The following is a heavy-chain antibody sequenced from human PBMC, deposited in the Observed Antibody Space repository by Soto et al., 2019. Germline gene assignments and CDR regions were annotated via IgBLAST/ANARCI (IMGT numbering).Heavy chain of an antibody. CDR3: ARGVSYYDSSGYYYSDYYGMDV. J-gene: IGHJ6*02. CDR2: INHSGST. Sequence: LSLTCAVYGGSFSGYYWSWIHQPPGKGLEWIGEINHSGSTNYNPSLKSRVTISVGTSKNQFSLKLSSVTAADTAVYYCARGVSYYDSSGYYYSDYYGMDVWGQGTTVTVSS. D-gene: IGHD3-22*01. CDR1: GGSFSGYY. V-gene: IGHV4-34*01.